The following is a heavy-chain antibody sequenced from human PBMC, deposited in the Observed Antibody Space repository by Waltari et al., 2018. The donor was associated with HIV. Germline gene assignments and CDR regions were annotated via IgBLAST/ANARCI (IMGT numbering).Heavy chain of an antibody. CDR2: IRYDGSMK. J-gene: IGHJ5*02. D-gene: IGHD3-10*01. CDR3: WKDVMTMVRGGGIDP. Sequence: QVQLVESGGGVVQPGGSLRLSCIASGFTFTNSGMHWCRQAPGKGFDLVAFIRYDGSMKYYRESVKGRFTISRDNSKKTLYLQMNGLRPEDTAVYYCWKDVMTMVRGGGIDPWGQGTLVTVSS. CDR1: GFTFTNSG. V-gene: IGHV3-30*02.